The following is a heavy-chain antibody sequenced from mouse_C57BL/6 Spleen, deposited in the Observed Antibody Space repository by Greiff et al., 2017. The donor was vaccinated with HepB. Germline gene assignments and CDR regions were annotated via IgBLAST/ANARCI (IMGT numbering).Heavy chain of an antibody. CDR1: GYTFTSYW. V-gene: IGHV1-59*01. CDR2: IDPSDSYT. CDR3: AVDLLLRYP. J-gene: IGHJ4*01. Sequence: QVQLQQPGAELVRPGTSVKLSCKASGYTFTSYWMHWVKQRPGQGLEWIGVIDPSDSYTNYNQKFKGKATLTVDTSSSTAYMQLSSLTSEDSAVYYCAVDLLLRYPWGQGTSVTVSS. D-gene: IGHD1-1*01.